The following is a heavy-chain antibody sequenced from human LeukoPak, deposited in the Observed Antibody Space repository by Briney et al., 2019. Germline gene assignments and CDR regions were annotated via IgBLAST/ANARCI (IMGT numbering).Heavy chain of an antibody. D-gene: IGHD1-14*01. CDR1: GGSISSYY. CDR2: IYYSGST. J-gene: IGHJ4*02. Sequence: SETLSLTCTVSGGSISSYYWSWIRQPPGKGLEWIGYIYYSGSTNYNPSLKSRVTISVDTSKNQFSLKLSSVTAADTAVYYCARAGGQDYRIDYWGQGTLVTVSS. CDR3: ARAGGQDYRIDY. V-gene: IGHV4-59*08.